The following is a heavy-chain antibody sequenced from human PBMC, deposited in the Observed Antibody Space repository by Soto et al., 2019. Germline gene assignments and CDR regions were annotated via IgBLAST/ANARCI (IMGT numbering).Heavy chain of an antibody. CDR2: IIPIFGTA. CDR1: GGTFSSYA. Sequence: QVQLVQSGAEVKKPGSSVKVSCKASGGTFSSYAISWVRQAPGQGLAWMGGIIPIFGTANSAQKFQGRVTITADESTSTAYMELSSLRCEDTAVYYCASSITAALIYAHFDYWGQGTLVTVSS. D-gene: IGHD6-13*01. J-gene: IGHJ4*02. V-gene: IGHV1-69*01. CDR3: ASSITAALIYAHFDY.